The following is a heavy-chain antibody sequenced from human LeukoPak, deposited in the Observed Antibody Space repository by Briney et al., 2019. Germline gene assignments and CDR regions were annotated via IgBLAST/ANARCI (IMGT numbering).Heavy chain of an antibody. D-gene: IGHD2-15*01. CDR3: ARRGYCSGGSCYSTKYYFDY. CDR1: GYRFSDYY. CDR2: ISAYNGNT. Sequence: GASVKVSCKASGYRFSDYYIHWVRQAPGQGLEWMGWISAYNGNTNYAQKLQGRVTMTTDTSTSTAYMELRSLRSDDTAVYYCARRGYCSGGSCYSTKYYFDYWGQGTLVTVSS. J-gene: IGHJ4*02. V-gene: IGHV1-18*01.